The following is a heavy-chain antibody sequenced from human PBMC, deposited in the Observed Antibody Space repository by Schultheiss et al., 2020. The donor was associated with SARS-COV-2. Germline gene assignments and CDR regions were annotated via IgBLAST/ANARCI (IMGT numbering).Heavy chain of an antibody. J-gene: IGHJ6*02. CDR3: ARGRTNLVVPAAMAYYYYGMDV. D-gene: IGHD2-2*01. CDR2: IYYSGST. V-gene: IGHV4-61*08. Sequence: SETLSLTCTVSGGSISSGGYYWNWIRQPPGKGLEWIGYIYYSGSTNYNPSLKSRVTISVDTSKNQFSLKLSSVTAADTAVYYCARGRTNLVVPAAMAYYYYGMDVWGQGTTVTVSS. CDR1: GGSISSGGYY.